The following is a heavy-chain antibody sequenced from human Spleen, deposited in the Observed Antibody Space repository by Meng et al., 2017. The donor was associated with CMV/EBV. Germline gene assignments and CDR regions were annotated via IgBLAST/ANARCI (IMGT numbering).Heavy chain of an antibody. V-gene: IGHV4-59*01. D-gene: IGHD6-13*01. Sequence: SETLSLTCTVSGGSISRYYWSWIRQPPGKGLEWIGSIYYSGSTNYNPSLKSRVTISLDTSKNQFSLRLSSVTAADTAVYYCARLAAAGTHYYYGMDVWGQGTTVTVSS. CDR2: IYYSGST. CDR3: ARLAAAGTHYYYGMDV. CDR1: GGSISRYY. J-gene: IGHJ6*02.